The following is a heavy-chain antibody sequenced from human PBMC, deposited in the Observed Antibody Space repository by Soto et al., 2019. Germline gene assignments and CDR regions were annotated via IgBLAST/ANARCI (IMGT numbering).Heavy chain of an antibody. CDR1: GYTFTGYY. Sequence: ASVKVSGKASGYTFTGYYMHWVRQAPGQGLEWMGWINPNRGGTNYAQKFQGRVTMTRDTSISTAYMELSRLRSDDTAVYYCAGDMVRGVFWETSCHYYYGLDVWGQGTTVTVS. CDR3: AGDMVRGVFWETSCHYYYGLDV. D-gene: IGHD3-10*01. V-gene: IGHV1-2*02. CDR2: INPNRGGT. J-gene: IGHJ6*02.